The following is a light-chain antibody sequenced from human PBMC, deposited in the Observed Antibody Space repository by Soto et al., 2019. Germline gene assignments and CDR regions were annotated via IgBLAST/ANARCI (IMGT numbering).Light chain of an antibody. CDR2: ANT. Sequence: QSVLTQPPSVSGAPGQRVNISCTGGSSNIGAGYDVHWYQQFPGAAPKLLVYANTNRPSGIPDRFSGSKSGASASLAITGLQSEDEAHYYCQSYDRRLSGSKVFGGGTKVTVL. CDR3: QSYDRRLSGSKV. CDR1: SSNIGAGYD. V-gene: IGLV1-40*01. J-gene: IGLJ3*02.